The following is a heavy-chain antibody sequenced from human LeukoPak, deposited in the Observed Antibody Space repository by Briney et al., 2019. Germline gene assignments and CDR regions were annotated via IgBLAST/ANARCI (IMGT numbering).Heavy chain of an antibody. J-gene: IGHJ4*02. CDR2: IDYSGSP. Sequence: PSETLSLTCTVSGGSISSYYWSWIRQPPGKGLEWLGYIDYSGSPNYNPSLKSRVTISVDTSKNQFSLKLSSVTAADTAVYFCARHYPPDYTFDCWGRGTLVTVSS. CDR3: ARHYPPDYTFDC. CDR1: GGSISSYY. D-gene: IGHD4-4*01. V-gene: IGHV4-59*08.